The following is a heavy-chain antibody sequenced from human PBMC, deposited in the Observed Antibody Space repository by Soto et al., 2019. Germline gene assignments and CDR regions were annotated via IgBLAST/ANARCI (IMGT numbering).Heavy chain of an antibody. J-gene: IGHJ4*02. CDR2: ISGGGRSS. CDR1: GFTFSNYA. V-gene: IGHV3-23*01. D-gene: IGHD2-21*02. CDR3: AHNCGVDCHSVYVY. Sequence: EVQLLESGGGLVQPGGSLRLSCAASGFTFSNYAMSWVRQAPGKGLEWVSGISGGGRSSYYADSVKGRFTISRDNSKNTLYLQMNSLRAEDTAVDDCAHNCGVDCHSVYVYRGEGTLVIVSA.